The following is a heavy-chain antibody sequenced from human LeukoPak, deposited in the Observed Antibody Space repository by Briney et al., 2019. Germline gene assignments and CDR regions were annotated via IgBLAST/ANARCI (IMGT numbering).Heavy chain of an antibody. J-gene: IGHJ4*02. V-gene: IGHV3-30*03. CDR3: ARPPTHYDFWSGYYS. Sequence: GGTLRLSCAASGFTFNSYGIHWVRQAPGKGLEWVAVISDDGRTTYYADSVKGRFTISRDNAKNSLYLQMNSLRAEDTAVYYCARPPTHYDFWSGYYSWGQGTLVTVSS. CDR1: GFTFNSYG. D-gene: IGHD3-3*01. CDR2: ISDDGRTT.